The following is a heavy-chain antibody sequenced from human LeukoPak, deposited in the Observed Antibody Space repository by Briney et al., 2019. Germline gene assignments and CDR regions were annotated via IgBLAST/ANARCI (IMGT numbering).Heavy chain of an antibody. D-gene: IGHD3-10*01. CDR2: INHSGST. Sequence: SETLSLTCAVYGGTFSGYYWSWIRQPPGKGLEWIGEINHSGSTNYNPSLKSRVTISVDTSKNQFSLKLSSVTAADTAVYYCARGYGWFDPWGQGTLVTVSS. V-gene: IGHV4-34*01. CDR3: ARGYGWFDP. CDR1: GGTFSGYY. J-gene: IGHJ5*02.